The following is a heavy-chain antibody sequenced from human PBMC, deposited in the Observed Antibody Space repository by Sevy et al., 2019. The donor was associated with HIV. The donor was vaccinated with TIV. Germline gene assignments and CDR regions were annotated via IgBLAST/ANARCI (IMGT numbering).Heavy chain of an antibody. CDR1: GYTFTSYG. CDR2: ISAYNGNT. J-gene: IGHJ6*03. V-gene: IGHV1-18*04. D-gene: IGHD6-13*01. Sequence: ASVKVSCKASGYTFTSYGISWVRQAPGQGLEWMGWISAYNGNTNYAQKLQGRVTMTTDTSTSTAYMELRSLRSDDTAVYYCARGNMGSSHARYYYYMDVWGKGITVTVSS. CDR3: ARGNMGSSHARYYYYMDV.